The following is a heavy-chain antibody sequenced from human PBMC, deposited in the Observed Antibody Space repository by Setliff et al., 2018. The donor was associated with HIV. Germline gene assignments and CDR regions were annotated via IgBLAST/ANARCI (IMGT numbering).Heavy chain of an antibody. Sequence: PGGSMRLSCTASGFTVSRNYMSWVRQAPGKGLEWVSVIYTGGSTRGDYTYFADSVKGRFTISRDNSKNTVFLQIKSPRAEDTALYYCARSEGIAVAHDPKNYYYYGLDVWGQGTTVTVSS. V-gene: IGHV3-53*01. CDR2: IYTGGSTRGDYT. J-gene: IGHJ6*02. CDR3: ARSEGIAVAHDPKNYYYYGLDV. CDR1: GFTVSRNY. D-gene: IGHD6-19*01.